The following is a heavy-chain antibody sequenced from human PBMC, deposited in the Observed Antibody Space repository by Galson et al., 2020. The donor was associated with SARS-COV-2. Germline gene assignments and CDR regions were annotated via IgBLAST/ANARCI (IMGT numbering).Heavy chain of an antibody. CDR1: GYTFNTYD. D-gene: IGHD3-10*01. V-gene: IGHV1-8*01. Sequence: ASVKVSCKASGYTFNTYDINWVRQATGQGLEWMGWMNPNTGDTGYAEKFRGRVSMTRNTSTTTAYMELSSLGLEDRAVYYCARGRRYYGSGSYSRISYYGMGVWGQGTSVTVSS. CDR2: MNPNTGDT. J-gene: IGHJ6*02. CDR3: ARGRRYYGSGSYSRISYYGMGV.